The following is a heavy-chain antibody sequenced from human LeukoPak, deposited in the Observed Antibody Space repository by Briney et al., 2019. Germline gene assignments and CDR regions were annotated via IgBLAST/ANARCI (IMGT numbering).Heavy chain of an antibody. CDR2: IYTSGST. CDR3: AREYSGYDLPDAFDI. D-gene: IGHD5-12*01. Sequence: SETLSLTCTVSGGSISSYYWSWIRQPAGKGLEWIGRIYTSGSTNYNPSLKSRVTMSVDTSKNQFSLKLSSVTAADTAVYYCAREYSGYDLPDAFDIWGQGTMVTVSS. J-gene: IGHJ3*02. CDR1: GGSISSYY. V-gene: IGHV4-4*07.